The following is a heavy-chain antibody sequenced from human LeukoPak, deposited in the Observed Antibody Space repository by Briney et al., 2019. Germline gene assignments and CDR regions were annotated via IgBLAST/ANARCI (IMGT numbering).Heavy chain of an antibody. Sequence: PGRSLGLSCAASGFTFSTFAMHWVRQAPGKGLEWVAVISYDGSNKYYADSVKGRFTISRDNSKNTLYLQMSSLRAEDTAVYYCARASRGYSGYDASALIDYWGQGTLVTVSS. D-gene: IGHD5-12*01. J-gene: IGHJ4*02. CDR1: GFTFSTFA. CDR2: ISYDGSNK. CDR3: ARASRGYSGYDASALIDY. V-gene: IGHV3-30-3*01.